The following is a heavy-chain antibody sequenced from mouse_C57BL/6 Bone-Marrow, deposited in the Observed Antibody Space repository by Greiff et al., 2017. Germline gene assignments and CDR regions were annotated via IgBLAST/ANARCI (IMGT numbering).Heavy chain of an antibody. Sequence: EVKLMASGGGLVQPGGSLSLSCAASGFTFTDYYMSWVRQPPGTALEWLGFIRNKANGYTTEYSVSVTGRFTISSANSQSIHYIQMNALRAEDSATYYCARYRGYYDYYCDYWGQGTTLTVSS. CDR2: IRNKANGYTT. J-gene: IGHJ2*01. CDR1: GFTFTDYY. D-gene: IGHD2-4*01. V-gene: IGHV7-3*01. CDR3: ARYRGYYDYYCDY.